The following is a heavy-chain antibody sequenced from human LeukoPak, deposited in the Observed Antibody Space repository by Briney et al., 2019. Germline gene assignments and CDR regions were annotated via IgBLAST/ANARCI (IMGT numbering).Heavy chain of an antibody. CDR2: IYYSGST. J-gene: IGHJ4*02. CDR3: AGQYTVYDPFDQ. Sequence: SETLSLTCTVSGGSISSSSYYWGWIRQPPGKGLEWIGYIYYSGSTNYNPSLKSRVTISVDTSKNQFSLKLSSVTAADTAVYYCAGQYTVYDPFDQWGQGTLVTVSS. D-gene: IGHD5/OR15-5a*01. CDR1: GGSISSSSYY. V-gene: IGHV4-61*05.